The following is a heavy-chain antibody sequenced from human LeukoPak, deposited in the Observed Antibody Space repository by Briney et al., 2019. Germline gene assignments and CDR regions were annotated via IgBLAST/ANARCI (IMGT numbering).Heavy chain of an antibody. CDR2: LIPILGTA. CDR3: ARGGGWLQLLGYFDY. J-gene: IGHJ4*02. Sequence: SVKVSCKASGGTLSSYAISWVRQAPGQGLEWMGGLIPILGTANYAQRFQGRVTITTDESTSTAYMELSSLRSEDTAIYYCARGGGWLQLLGYFDYWGQGTLVTVSS. V-gene: IGHV1-69*05. D-gene: IGHD5-24*01. CDR1: GGTLSSYA.